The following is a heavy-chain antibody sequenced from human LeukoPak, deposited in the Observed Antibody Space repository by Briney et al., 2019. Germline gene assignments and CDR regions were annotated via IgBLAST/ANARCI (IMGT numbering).Heavy chain of an antibody. CDR3: GRVSTVTANFDY. Sequence: GGSLRLSCGASGFTFSRHAMNWVRQPPGKGLEWVSGIAGSGSLTFYADSVKGRFTISRDNSENRLYLQMNSLRAEDTAVYYCGRVSTVTANFDYWGQGSLVTVSS. CDR1: GFTFSRHA. V-gene: IGHV3-23*01. CDR2: IAGSGSLT. J-gene: IGHJ4*02. D-gene: IGHD2-21*02.